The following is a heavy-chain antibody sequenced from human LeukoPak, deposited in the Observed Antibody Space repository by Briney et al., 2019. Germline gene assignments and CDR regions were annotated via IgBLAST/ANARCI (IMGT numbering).Heavy chain of an antibody. CDR2: IIPIFGTA. Sequence: GASVKVSCKASGGTFSSYAISWVRQAPGQGLEWMGGIIPIFGTANYAQKFQGRVTITADESTSTAYMELSSLRSEDTAVYYCARPYCSSTSCPRGDAFDIWGQGTMVTLSS. CDR3: ARPYCSSTSCPRGDAFDI. D-gene: IGHD2-2*01. CDR1: GGTFSSYA. V-gene: IGHV1-69*01. J-gene: IGHJ3*02.